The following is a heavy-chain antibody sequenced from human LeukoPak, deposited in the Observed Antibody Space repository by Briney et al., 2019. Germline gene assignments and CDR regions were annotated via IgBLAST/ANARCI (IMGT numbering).Heavy chain of an antibody. J-gene: IGHJ4*02. CDR3: AKQSTFYGPFDY. CDR2: ISGSGDST. Sequence: PGGSLRLSCAASGFTFDDYAMHWVRQAPGKGLEWVSTISGSGDSTYYADSVKGRFTISRDNSRNTLYLQMNSLRAEDTSVYYCAKQSTFYGPFDYWGQGTLVTVSS. D-gene: IGHD2/OR15-2a*01. V-gene: IGHV3-23*01. CDR1: GFTFDDYA.